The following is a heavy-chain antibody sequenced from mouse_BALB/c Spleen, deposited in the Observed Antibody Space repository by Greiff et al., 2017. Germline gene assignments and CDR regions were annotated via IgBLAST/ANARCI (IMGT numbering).Heavy chain of an antibody. CDR2: ISSGGGNT. Sequence: DVMLVESGGGLVKPGGSLKLSCAASGFTFSSYTMSWVRQTPEKRLEWVATISSGGGNTYYPDSVKGRFTISRDNAKNNLYLQMSSLRSEDTALYYCARYYGNYAIFAYWGQGTLVTVSA. CDR1: GFTFSSYT. CDR3: ARYYGNYAIFAY. D-gene: IGHD2-1*01. J-gene: IGHJ3*01. V-gene: IGHV5-9*03.